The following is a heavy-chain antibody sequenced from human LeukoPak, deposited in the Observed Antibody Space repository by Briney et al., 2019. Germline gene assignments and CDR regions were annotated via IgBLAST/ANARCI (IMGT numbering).Heavy chain of an antibody. V-gene: IGHV3-15*01. J-gene: IGHJ4*02. CDR1: GCTFSNAW. CDR3: TTAMYSSSCYTYYFDY. CDR2: IKSKTDGGTT. Sequence: GGSLRLSCAASGCTFSNAWMSCVRQAPGKGLEWVGRIKSKTDGGTTDYAAPVKGRFTISRDDSKNTLYLQMNSLKTKDTAVYYCTTAMYSSSCYTYYFDYSGQGTLVTVSS. D-gene: IGHD6-13*01.